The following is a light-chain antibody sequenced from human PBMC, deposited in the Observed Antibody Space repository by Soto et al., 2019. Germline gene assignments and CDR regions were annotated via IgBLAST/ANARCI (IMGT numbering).Light chain of an antibody. Sequence: QSVLTQPPSVSATPGQRVTISCSGTYSNIGSNTVAWYQRLPGPAPKLLIYSNNERPSGVPDRFSGSKSGSSSSLAISGLQSEDEAECSWAALEDSLNSPIMLFGGGTKLTVL. V-gene: IGLV1-44*01. CDR3: AALEDSLNSPIML. J-gene: IGLJ2*01. CDR1: YSNIGSNT. CDR2: SNN.